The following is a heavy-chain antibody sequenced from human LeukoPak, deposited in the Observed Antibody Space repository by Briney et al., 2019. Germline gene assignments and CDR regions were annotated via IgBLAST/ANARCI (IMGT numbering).Heavy chain of an antibody. CDR2: LDGVGTVP. D-gene: IGHD3-3*02. Sequence: PGGSLRLSCVGSGFRVRSYWLSWVRQAPGKGLEWVASLDGVGTVPYYVDSVKGRFTIYRDDPKNTLFLQMNSLRPEDTAVYYCARDIAFDGTRPPDYWGQGTLVTVSS. CDR1: GFRVRSYW. V-gene: IGHV3-7*01. J-gene: IGHJ4*02. CDR3: ARDIAFDGTRPPDY.